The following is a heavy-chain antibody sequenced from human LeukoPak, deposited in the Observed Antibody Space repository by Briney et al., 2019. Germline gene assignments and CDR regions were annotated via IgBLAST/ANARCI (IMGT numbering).Heavy chain of an antibody. J-gene: IGHJ4*02. D-gene: IGHD5-24*01. CDR3: ARTEMATILDFDY. CDR2: ISAYNGNT. V-gene: IGHV1-18*01. CDR1: GYTFTSYG. Sequence: ASVKVSCKASGYTFTSYGISWVRQAPGQGLEWMGWISAYNGNTNYAQKFQGRVTITRDTSASTAYMELSSLRSEDTAVFYCARTEMATILDFDYWGQGTLVTVSS.